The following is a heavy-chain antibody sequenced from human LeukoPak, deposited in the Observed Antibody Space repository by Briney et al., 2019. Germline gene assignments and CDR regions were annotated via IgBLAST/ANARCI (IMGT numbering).Heavy chain of an antibody. V-gene: IGHV3-21*01. J-gene: IGHJ1*01. CDR3: ARDLVAVAGTGYFQH. CDR2: ISSSSSYI. CDR1: GFTFSSYS. D-gene: IGHD6-19*01. Sequence: SGGSLRLSCAASGFTFSSYSMNWVRQAPGKGLEWVSSISSSSSYIYYADSVKGRFTISRDNAKNSLYLQMNSLRAEDTAVYYCARDLVAVAGTGYFQHWGQGTLVTVSS.